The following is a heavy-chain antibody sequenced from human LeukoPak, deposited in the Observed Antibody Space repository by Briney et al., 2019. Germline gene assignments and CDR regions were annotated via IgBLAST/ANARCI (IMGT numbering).Heavy chain of an antibody. Sequence: PSDTLSLTCTVSGGSITNYYWSWMRQPPGKGLEYMGNIYYRGSTNYNPSLKSRVTISVDTSKNQFSLKLSSVTAADTAVYYCARHQVLYSSGWFDYWGQGTLVTVSS. CDR2: IYYRGST. D-gene: IGHD6-19*01. CDR1: GGSITNYY. J-gene: IGHJ4*02. CDR3: ARHQVLYSSGWFDY. V-gene: IGHV4-59*08.